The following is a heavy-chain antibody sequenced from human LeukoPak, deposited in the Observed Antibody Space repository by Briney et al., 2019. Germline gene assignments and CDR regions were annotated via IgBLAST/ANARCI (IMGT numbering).Heavy chain of an antibody. CDR2: IYTSSST. CDR3: ARDVVDSSGWYYRWFDP. CDR1: IFTGSSHY. J-gene: IGHJ5*02. V-gene: IGHV3-53*01. Sequence: PGRSLRLSSVASIFTGSSHYMSWDSHAPGKGLGWVSVIYTSSSTHYADFVKGRFTNSRDNSKNTLSLQMSSLRVEDTAVYYCARDVVDSSGWYYRWFDPWGEGTLVTVSS. D-gene: IGHD6-19*01.